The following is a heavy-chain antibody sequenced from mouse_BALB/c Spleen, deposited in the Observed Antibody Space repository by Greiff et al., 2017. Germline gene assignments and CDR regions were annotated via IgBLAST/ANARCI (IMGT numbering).Heavy chain of an antibody. CDR2: ISYSGST. CDR1: GYSITSDYA. CDR3: ARSENYFDY. Sequence: EVHLVESGPGLVKPSQSLSLTCTVTGYSITSDYAWNWIRQFPGNKLEWMGYISYSGSTSYNPSLKSRISITRDTSKNQFFLQLNSVTTEDTATHYCARSENYFDYWGQGTTLTVSS. V-gene: IGHV3-2*02. J-gene: IGHJ2*01.